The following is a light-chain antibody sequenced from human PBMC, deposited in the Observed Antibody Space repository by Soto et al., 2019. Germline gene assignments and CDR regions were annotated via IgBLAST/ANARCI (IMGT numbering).Light chain of an antibody. J-gene: IGLJ1*01. Sequence: QSALTQPPSASGTPGQRVTISCSGSAANIGSNTVNWYQQFPGTAPKLLISRNSQRPSGVPDRFSGSKSGTSASLAISGLQSEDEADYYCSSYTSSSAYVFGTGTKVTVL. CDR2: RNS. V-gene: IGLV1-44*01. CDR1: AANIGSNT. CDR3: SSYTSSSAYV.